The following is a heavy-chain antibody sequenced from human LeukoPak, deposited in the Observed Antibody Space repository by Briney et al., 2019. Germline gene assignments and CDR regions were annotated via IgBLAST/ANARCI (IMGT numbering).Heavy chain of an antibody. V-gene: IGHV4-30-2*02. D-gene: IGHD7-27*01. CDR3: ARLRTGSFDY. CDR1: GGSISSGGYS. J-gene: IGHJ4*02. Sequence: PSETLSLTCAVSGGSISSGGYSWSWIRQPPGKGLEWIGYIYHSGSTYYNPSLKSRVTISVDTSKNQFSLKLSSVTAADTAVYYCARLRTGSFDYWGQGTLVTVSS. CDR2: IYHSGST.